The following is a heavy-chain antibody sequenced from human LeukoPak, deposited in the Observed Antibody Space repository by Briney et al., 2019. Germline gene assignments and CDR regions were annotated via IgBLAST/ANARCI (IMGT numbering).Heavy chain of an antibody. V-gene: IGHV3-53*01. J-gene: IGHJ4*02. Sequence: GGSLRLSCAASGFAVSSNYMSWVRQAPGKGLEWVSVIHSGGSTYYADSVKGRFTISRDNAKNSLYLQMNSLRAEDTAVYYCARLNPPSFSQWLVFPPDYWGQGTLVTVSS. CDR3: ARLNPPSFSQWLVFPPDY. D-gene: IGHD6-19*01. CDR2: IHSGGST. CDR1: GFAVSSNY.